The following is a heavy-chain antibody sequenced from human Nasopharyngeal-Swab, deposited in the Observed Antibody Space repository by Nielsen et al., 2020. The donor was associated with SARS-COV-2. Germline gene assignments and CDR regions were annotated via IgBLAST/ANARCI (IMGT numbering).Heavy chain of an antibody. D-gene: IGHD6-13*01. CDR2: IDPSDSYT. V-gene: IGHV5-10-1*01. Sequence: GESLKISCKGSGYSFTSYWISWVRQMPGKGREWMGRIDPSDSYTNYSPSFQGHVTISADKSISTAYLQWSSLKASDTAMYYCARQTGIAAAEDYWGQGTLVTVSS. CDR3: ARQTGIAAAEDY. CDR1: GYSFTSYW. J-gene: IGHJ4*02.